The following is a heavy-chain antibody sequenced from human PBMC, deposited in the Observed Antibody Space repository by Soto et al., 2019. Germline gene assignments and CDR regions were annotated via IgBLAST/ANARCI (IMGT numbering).Heavy chain of an antibody. CDR2: INAGNGNT. Sequence: ASVKVSCKASGYTFTSYAMHWVRQAPGQRLEWMGWINAGNGNTKYSQKFQGRVTITRDTSASTAYMELSSLRSEDTAVYYCARDASYDFWSGFNWFDPWGQGTLVTVSS. V-gene: IGHV1-3*01. CDR1: GYTFTSYA. CDR3: ARDASYDFWSGFNWFDP. D-gene: IGHD3-3*01. J-gene: IGHJ5*02.